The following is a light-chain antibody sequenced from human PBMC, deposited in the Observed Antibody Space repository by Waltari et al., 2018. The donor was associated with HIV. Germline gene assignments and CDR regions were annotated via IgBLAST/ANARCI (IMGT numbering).Light chain of an antibody. V-gene: IGLV6-57*01. CDR1: SCGIATNY. J-gene: IGLJ2*01. CDR2: EDN. CDR3: QSYDNTDVV. Sequence: NYILTHPHSVSQSPGKTVTLPCARRSCGIATNYLQWYQLRPGTSPTTVIYEDNQRPAGVPDRFSGSIDSSSNSASLTISGLKTEDEADYYCQSYDNTDVVFGGGTKLTVL.